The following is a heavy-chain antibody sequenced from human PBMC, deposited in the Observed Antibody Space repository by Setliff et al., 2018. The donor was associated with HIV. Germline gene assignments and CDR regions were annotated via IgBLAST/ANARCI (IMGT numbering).Heavy chain of an antibody. J-gene: IGHJ5*02. CDR1: GDSISSGGYY. Sequence: PSETLSLTCTLSGDSISSGGYYWSWIRQHPGKGLEWIGYIYYSGTTYYNPSLQIRLTISVDTSKNQFSLKMSSMTAADTAVYYCARGTRSSLTWFDPWGPGTLVTVSS. V-gene: IGHV4-31*03. CDR3: ARGTRSSLTWFDP. CDR2: IYYSGTT. D-gene: IGHD2-2*01.